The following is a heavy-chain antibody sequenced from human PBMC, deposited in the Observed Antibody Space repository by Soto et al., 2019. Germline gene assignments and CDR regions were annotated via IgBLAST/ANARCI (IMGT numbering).Heavy chain of an antibody. CDR1: GGSSRSISYY. CDR3: ARHSGAAGTDRLDY. V-gene: IGHV4-39*01. D-gene: IGHD6-13*01. Sequence: SETLSPTCTFSGGSSRSISYYWGGIRQPPGKGLEWIGSIYYSGSTYYNPSLKSRVTISVDTSKNQFSLKLSSVTAADTAVYYCARHSGAAGTDRLDYWSQGTLVTVSS. J-gene: IGHJ4*02. CDR2: IYYSGST.